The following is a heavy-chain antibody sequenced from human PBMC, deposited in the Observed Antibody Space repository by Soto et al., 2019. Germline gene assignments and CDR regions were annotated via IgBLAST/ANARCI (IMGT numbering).Heavy chain of an antibody. J-gene: IGHJ5*02. CDR3: ARTYGDYVDNWFDP. D-gene: IGHD4-17*01. CDR2: MNPNSGNT. CDR1: GYTFTSYD. Sequence: QVQLVQSVAEVKKPGASVKVSCKASGYTFTSYDINWVRQATGQGLEWMGWMNPNSGNTGYAQKFQGRVTMTRNTSISTAYMELSSLRSEDTAMYYCARTYGDYVDNWFDPWGQGTLVTVSS. V-gene: IGHV1-8*01.